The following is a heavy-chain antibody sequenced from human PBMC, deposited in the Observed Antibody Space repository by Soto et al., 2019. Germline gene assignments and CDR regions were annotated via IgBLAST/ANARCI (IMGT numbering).Heavy chain of an antibody. J-gene: IGHJ4*02. D-gene: IGHD1-26*01. CDR3: ARGNLSFDFDS. CDR1: GFNFCFFG. CDR2: ISGDGINT. V-gene: IGHV3-30*03. Sequence: PGGSLRLSCAASGFNFCFFGMHWVRQAPGKGLEWVAFISGDGINTQYADSVRGRFTLSRDYSRKTMYLQMDSLRDEDTALYYCARGNLSFDFDSWGLGTLVTVSS.